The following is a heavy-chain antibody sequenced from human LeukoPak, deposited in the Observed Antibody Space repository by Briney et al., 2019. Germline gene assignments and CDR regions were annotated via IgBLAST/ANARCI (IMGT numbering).Heavy chain of an antibody. V-gene: IGHV3-30-3*01. D-gene: IGHD3-22*01. J-gene: IGHJ4*02. Sequence: PGGSLRLSCAASGFTFSSYAMHWVRQAPGKGLEWVAVISYDGSNKYYADSVKGRFTISGDNSKNTLYLQMNSLRAEDTAVYYCARGSRTYYYDSSGYYGFDYWGQGPLVTVSS. CDR1: GFTFSSYA. CDR3: ARGSRTYYYDSSGYYGFDY. CDR2: ISYDGSNK.